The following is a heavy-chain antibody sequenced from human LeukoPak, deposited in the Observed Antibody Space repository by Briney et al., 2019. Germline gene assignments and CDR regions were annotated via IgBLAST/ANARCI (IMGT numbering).Heavy chain of an antibody. D-gene: IGHD3-3*01. V-gene: IGHV4-31*03. Sequence: SETLSLTCTVSGDSINSAAYYWSWIRQHPGKGLEWLGYIYYSGSTSYNPSLQSRVTTSIDTSKNQFSLKLSSVTAADTAVYYCARDNDFWSGYYSFDFWGRGTLVTVSS. J-gene: IGHJ4*02. CDR3: ARDNDFWSGYYSFDF. CDR2: IYYSGST. CDR1: GDSINSAAYY.